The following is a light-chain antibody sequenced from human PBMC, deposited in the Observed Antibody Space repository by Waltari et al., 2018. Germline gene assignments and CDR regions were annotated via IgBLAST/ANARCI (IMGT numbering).Light chain of an antibody. J-gene: IGLJ3*02. CDR3: CSYAGTWV. Sequence: QSALTQPRSVSGSPGPSVTISCTGSGSAVGDYNSVSCYQQHPGKAPKVVIYDVTKRPSGVPDRFSGSRSGNSASLTISGLQAEDEADYYCCSYAGTWVFGGGTKLTVL. V-gene: IGLV2-11*01. CDR1: GSAVGDYNS. CDR2: DVT.